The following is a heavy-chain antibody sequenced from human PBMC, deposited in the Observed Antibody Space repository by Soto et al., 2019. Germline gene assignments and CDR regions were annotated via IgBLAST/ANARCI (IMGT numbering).Heavy chain of an antibody. V-gene: IGHV4-4*02. CDR3: AKDLGIAVSARRAFDI. CDR2: IYHSGST. CDR1: GASISNDNW. Sequence: PSETLSLTCDVSGASISNDNWWSWVRQPPGKGLEWIGEIYHSGSTNYNPSLKSRVTISVDKSKNQFSLKLSSVTAADTAVHYCAKDLGIAVSARRAFDIWGQGTMVTVSS. D-gene: IGHD6-19*01. J-gene: IGHJ3*02.